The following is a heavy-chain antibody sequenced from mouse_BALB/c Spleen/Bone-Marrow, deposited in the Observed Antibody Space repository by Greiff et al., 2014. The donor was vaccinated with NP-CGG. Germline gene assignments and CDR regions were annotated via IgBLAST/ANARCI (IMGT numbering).Heavy chain of an antibody. V-gene: IGHV1-54*01. CDR2: INSGSGGT. J-gene: IGHJ4*01. D-gene: IGHD2-4*01. Sequence: VQGVESGAELVRPGTSVKVSCKGSGYAFTNYSIEWVKQRPGQGLEWIGVINSGSGGTKYNEKFKGKATLTADKSSSTAYMQLSSLTSDDSAVYFCARAITDAMDYWGQGTSVTVSS. CDR3: ARAITDAMDY. CDR1: GYAFTNYS.